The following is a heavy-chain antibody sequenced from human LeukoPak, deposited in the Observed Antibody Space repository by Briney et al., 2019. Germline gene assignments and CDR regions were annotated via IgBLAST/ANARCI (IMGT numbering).Heavy chain of an antibody. J-gene: IGHJ4*02. CDR1: GFTFNSYS. CDR3: ARDSASNYDFWSGYPKYYFDY. V-gene: IGHV3-21*01. Sequence: GGSLRLSCAASGFTFNSYSMNWVRQAPGKGLEWVSSISSSSSYIYYADSVKGRFTISRDNAKNSLYLQMNSLRAEDTAVYYRARDSASNYDFWSGYPKYYFDYWGQGTLVTVSS. D-gene: IGHD3-3*01. CDR2: ISSSSSYI.